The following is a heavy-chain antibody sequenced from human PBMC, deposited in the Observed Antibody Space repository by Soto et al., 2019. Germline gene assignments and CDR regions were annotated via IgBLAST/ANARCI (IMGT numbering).Heavy chain of an antibody. D-gene: IGHD3-16*01. V-gene: IGHV1-18*01. CDR3: ATKDDHKDDQPYYYGMDV. CDR1: GYTSSSYG. CDR2: ISVFNGDT. J-gene: IGHJ6*02. Sequence: GASVKVSCKALGYTSSSYGINWVRQAPGQGVEWMGWISVFNGDTKYAQKFQGRVAITKDPGTSTAHMELRSLRSDDAAVYFCATKDDHKDDQPYYYGMDVWGQGTTVTVSS.